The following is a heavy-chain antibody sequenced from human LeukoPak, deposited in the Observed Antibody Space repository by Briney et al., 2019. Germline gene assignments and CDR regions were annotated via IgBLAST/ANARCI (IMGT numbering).Heavy chain of an antibody. CDR1: GFTFSSYA. Sequence: GGSLRLSCAASGFTFSSYAMSWVRQAPGKGLEWASAISGSGGSTYYADSVKGRFTISRDNSKNTLYLQMNSLRAEDTAVYYCAKDPGYCSSTSCYEVGMDVWGQGTTVTVSS. D-gene: IGHD2-2*01. CDR3: AKDPGYCSSTSCYEVGMDV. CDR2: ISGSGGST. V-gene: IGHV3-23*01. J-gene: IGHJ6*02.